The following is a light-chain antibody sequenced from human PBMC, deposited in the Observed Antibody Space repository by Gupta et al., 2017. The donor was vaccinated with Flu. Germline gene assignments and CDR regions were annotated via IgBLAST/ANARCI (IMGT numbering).Light chain of an antibody. Sequence: SSSNIGNNYVSWYQQLPGPAPKLLIYDDNKRPSGIPDRFSGSKSGTSATLGITGLQTGDEADYYCGTWDSSLSVYVFGTGTKVTVL. J-gene: IGLJ1*01. V-gene: IGLV1-51*01. CDR3: GTWDSSLSVYV. CDR1: SSNIGNNY. CDR2: DDN.